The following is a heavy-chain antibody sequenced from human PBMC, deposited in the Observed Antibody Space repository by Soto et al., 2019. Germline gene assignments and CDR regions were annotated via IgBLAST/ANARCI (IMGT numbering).Heavy chain of an antibody. CDR2: IYYSGST. CDR3: ARHVLPATVYFDY. CDR1: GGSISSSSYY. Sequence: SETLSLTCTASGGSISSSSYYWGWIRQPPGKGLEWIGSIYYSGSTYYNPSLKSRVTISVDTSKNQFSLKLSSVTAADTAVYYCARHVLPATVYFDYWGQGTLVTVSS. V-gene: IGHV4-39*01. D-gene: IGHD3-10*02. J-gene: IGHJ4*02.